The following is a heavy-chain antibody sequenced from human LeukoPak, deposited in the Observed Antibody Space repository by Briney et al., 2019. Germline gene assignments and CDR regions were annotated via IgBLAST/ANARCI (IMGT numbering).Heavy chain of an antibody. Sequence: KSSETLSLTCSVFGAPFSGNYWIWIRQPPGKGLEWIGEITHVGDGNYNPSLKSRVTISVDTSKNQFSLKLSSVTAADTAVYYCARDHMAAAGTSFDYWGQGTLVTVSS. CDR2: ITHVGDG. CDR3: ARDHMAAAGTSFDY. CDR1: GAPFSGNY. D-gene: IGHD6-13*01. V-gene: IGHV4-34*01. J-gene: IGHJ4*02.